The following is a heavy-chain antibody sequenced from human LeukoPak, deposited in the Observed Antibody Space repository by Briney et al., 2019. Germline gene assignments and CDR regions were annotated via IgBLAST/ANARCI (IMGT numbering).Heavy chain of an antibody. CDR1: GFTFSSYW. Sequence: GGSLRLSCAASGFTFSSYWMHWVRQAPGKGLVWVSRINGDGSSTRDADSVKGRFTISRDNAKNTLYLQMNSLRAEDTAVYYCARGIFSYAAFDIWGPGTMVTVSS. V-gene: IGHV3-74*01. J-gene: IGHJ3*02. CDR2: INGDGSST. CDR3: ARGIFSYAAFDI. D-gene: IGHD3-3*01.